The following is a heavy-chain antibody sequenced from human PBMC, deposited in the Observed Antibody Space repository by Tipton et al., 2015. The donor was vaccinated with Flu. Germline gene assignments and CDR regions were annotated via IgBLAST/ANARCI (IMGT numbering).Heavy chain of an antibody. Sequence: SLRLSCAASGFTFSSYEMNWVRQAPGKGLEWLSYISSSGSTISYADSVRGRFTISRDNAKNSLYLQLNSLRAEDTAVYYCAILTGDDYWGQGDLVTVSS. D-gene: IGHD7-27*01. V-gene: IGHV3-48*03. CDR2: ISSSGSTI. J-gene: IGHJ4*02. CDR1: GFTFSSYE. CDR3: AILTGDDY.